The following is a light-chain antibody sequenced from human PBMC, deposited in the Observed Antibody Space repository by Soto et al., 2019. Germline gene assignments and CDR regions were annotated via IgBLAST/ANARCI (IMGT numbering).Light chain of an antibody. CDR2: AAS. Sequence: DIQLTQSPSFLSASVEDRVTITCRASQGISSHLAWYQQKPGRAPKLLIYAASTLQSGVPSRFSGSGSGTEFTLTINSLQPEDFATFYCQQLISFPFTFGQGTRLEIK. J-gene: IGKJ5*01. V-gene: IGKV1-9*01. CDR1: QGISSH. CDR3: QQLISFPFT.